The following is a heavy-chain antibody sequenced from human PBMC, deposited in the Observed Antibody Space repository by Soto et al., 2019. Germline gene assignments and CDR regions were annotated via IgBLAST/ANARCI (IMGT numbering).Heavy chain of an antibody. CDR3: ARGGQGDFIVVVTATYYYGMDV. Sequence: ASVKVSCKASGGTFSSYAISWVRQAPGQGLEWMGGIIPIFGTANYAQKFQGRVTITADESTSTAYMELSSPRSEDTAVYYCARGGQGDFIVVVTATYYYGMDVWGQGTTVTVSS. J-gene: IGHJ6*02. D-gene: IGHD2-21*02. CDR1: GGTFSSYA. V-gene: IGHV1-69*13. CDR2: IIPIFGTA.